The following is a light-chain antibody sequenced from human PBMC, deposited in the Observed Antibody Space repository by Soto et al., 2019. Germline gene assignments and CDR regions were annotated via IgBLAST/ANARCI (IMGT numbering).Light chain of an antibody. CDR3: SSNAGSTFVGV. J-gene: IGLJ3*02. V-gene: IGLV2-14*01. Sequence: QSALTQPASVSGSPGQSIPISCIGTSSDLVSWYQQHPGKAPKLIIYEVNNRPSGVSNRFSGSKSGNTASLTISRLQAEDEADYYCSSNAGSTFVGVFRGGTKVTVL. CDR1: SSDLV. CDR2: EVN.